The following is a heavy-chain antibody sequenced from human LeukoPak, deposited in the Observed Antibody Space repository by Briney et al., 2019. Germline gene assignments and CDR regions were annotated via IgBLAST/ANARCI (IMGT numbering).Heavy chain of an antibody. D-gene: IGHD6-6*01. CDR3: ANKPEYSSSYRSSDY. CDR1: GFTFSSYG. CDR2: IRYDGSNK. V-gene: IGHV3-30*02. Sequence: PGGSLRLSCAASGFTFSSYGMHWVRQAPGKGLEWVAFIRYDGSNKYYADSVKGRFTISRDNSKNTLYLQMNSLRAEDTAVYYCANKPEYSSSYRSSDYWGQGTLVTVSS. J-gene: IGHJ4*02.